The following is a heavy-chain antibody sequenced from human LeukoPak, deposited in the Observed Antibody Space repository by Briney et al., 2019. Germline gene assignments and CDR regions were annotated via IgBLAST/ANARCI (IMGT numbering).Heavy chain of an antibody. CDR2: SDAEDGET. J-gene: IGHJ4*02. CDR1: GYTLTELS. V-gene: IGHV1-24*01. CDR3: ATDGNYYDSSGYYKR. Sequence: GASVKVSCKVSGYTLTELSMHWVRQAPGKGLEWMGGSDAEDGETIYAQKFQGRVTMTEDTSTDTAYMELSSLTSEDTAVYYCATDGNYYDSSGYYKRWGQGTLVTVSS. D-gene: IGHD3-22*01.